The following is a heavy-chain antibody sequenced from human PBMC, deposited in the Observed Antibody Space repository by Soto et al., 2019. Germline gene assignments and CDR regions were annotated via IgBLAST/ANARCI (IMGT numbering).Heavy chain of an antibody. V-gene: IGHV3-23*01. CDR2: ISGSGGST. Sequence: PGGSLRLSCAASGFTFSSYAMSWVRQAPGKGLEWVSAISGSGGSTYYADSVKGRFTISRDNSKNTLYLQMNSLRAEDTAVYYCAKDEPSDYYDSSGPAHLNRIWRQGTMVTVSS. D-gene: IGHD3-22*01. J-gene: IGHJ3*02. CDR3: AKDEPSDYYDSSGPAHLNRI. CDR1: GFTFSSYA.